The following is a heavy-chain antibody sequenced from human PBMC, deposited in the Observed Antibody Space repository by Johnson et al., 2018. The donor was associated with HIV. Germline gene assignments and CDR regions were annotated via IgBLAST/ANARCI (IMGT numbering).Heavy chain of an antibody. CDR3: ARGYCTTGDCSGGSCHAFDI. D-gene: IGHD2-15*01. CDR1: GFTLSSYV. J-gene: IGHJ3*02. V-gene: IGHV3-30*04. CDR2: MSYDGSDK. Sequence: QMQLVESGGGLVQPGRSLRLSCAASGFTLSSYVMHWVRQAPGKGLEWVAVMSYDGSDKYYADSVKGRFTISRDNSKNTLYLQMNSLRAEDTAVYFCARGYCTTGDCSGGSCHAFDIWGQGTMVTVSS.